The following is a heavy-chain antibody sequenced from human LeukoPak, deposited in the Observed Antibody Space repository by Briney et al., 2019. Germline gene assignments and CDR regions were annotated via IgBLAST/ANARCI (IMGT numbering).Heavy chain of an antibody. CDR3: ARLSYSSGWYGEASYDY. V-gene: IGHV3-20*04. D-gene: IGHD6-19*01. CDR1: GFTFDDYG. J-gene: IGHJ4*02. CDR2: INWNGGST. Sequence: GGSLRLSCAASGFTFDDYGMSWVRQAPGKGLEWVSGINWNGGSTGYADSVKGRFTISRDNAKNSLYLQMNSLRAEDTALYYCARLSYSSGWYGEASYDYWGQGTLVTVSS.